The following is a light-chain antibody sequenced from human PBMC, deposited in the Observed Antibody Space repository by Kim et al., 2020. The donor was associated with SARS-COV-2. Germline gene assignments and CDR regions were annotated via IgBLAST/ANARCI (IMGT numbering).Light chain of an antibody. CDR2: KDN. CDR3: QAGDITDTV. J-gene: IGLJ2*01. CDR1: ALQEQY. V-gene: IGLV3-25*03. Sequence: VSPGQTASITCCGDALQEQYAYWYQQKPGQAPLLVIYKDNERPSGITERFSGSSSGTTVTLTIRGVQAEDEADYFCQAGDITDTVFGGGTKLTVL.